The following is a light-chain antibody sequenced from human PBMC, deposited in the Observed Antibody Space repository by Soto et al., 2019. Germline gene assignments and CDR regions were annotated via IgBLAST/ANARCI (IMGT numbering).Light chain of an antibody. CDR1: QSVNTN. Sequence: EIVMTQSPATLSVSPGERATFSCRASQSVNTNLAWYQQMPGQAPRLLIYGASTRASGIPARFSGSGSGTEFTLTITSLHSEDFAVYYCQQYNNWWTFGQGTRVDIK. V-gene: IGKV3-15*01. CDR2: GAS. CDR3: QQYNNWWT. J-gene: IGKJ1*01.